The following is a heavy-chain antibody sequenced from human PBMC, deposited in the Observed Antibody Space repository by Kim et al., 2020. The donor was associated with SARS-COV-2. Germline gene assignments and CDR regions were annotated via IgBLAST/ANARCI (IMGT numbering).Heavy chain of an antibody. Sequence: SETLSLTCAVYGGSFSGYYWSWIRQPPGKGLEWIGEINHSGSTNYNPSLKSRVTISVDTSKNQFSLKLSSVTAADTAVYYCARGGSSFYYYYYYYMDVWGKGTTVTVSS. CDR1: GGSFSGYY. CDR2: INHSGST. CDR3: ARGGSSFYYYYYYYMDV. J-gene: IGHJ6*03. V-gene: IGHV4-34*01. D-gene: IGHD6-6*01.